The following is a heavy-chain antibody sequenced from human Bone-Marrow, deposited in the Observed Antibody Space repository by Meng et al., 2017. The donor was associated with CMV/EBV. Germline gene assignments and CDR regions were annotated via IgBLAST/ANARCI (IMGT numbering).Heavy chain of an antibody. Sequence: ASVKVSCKASGYTFTGYYMHWVRQAPGQGLEWMGWINPNSGGTNYAQKFQDRVTMTRDTSISTAYMELSRLRSDDTAVYYCARGTTSSLRALGYWGQGNLVTVSS. J-gene: IGHJ4*02. V-gene: IGHV1-2*02. CDR3: ARGTTSSLRALGY. CDR2: INPNSGGT. CDR1: GYTFTGYY. D-gene: IGHD2-2*01.